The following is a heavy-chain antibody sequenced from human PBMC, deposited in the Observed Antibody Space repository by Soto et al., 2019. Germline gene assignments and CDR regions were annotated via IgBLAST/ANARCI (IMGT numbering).Heavy chain of an antibody. Sequence: SGPTLVKPTQTLTLTCTFSGFSLSTSGVGVGWIRQPPGKALEWLALIYWNDDKRYSPSLKSRLTITKDTSKNQVVLTMTNMDPVDTATYYCAHRIYSYDVNNWFDPWGQGTLVTVSS. V-gene: IGHV2-5*01. J-gene: IGHJ5*02. CDR3: AHRIYSYDVNNWFDP. CDR2: IYWNDDK. CDR1: GFSLSTSGVG. D-gene: IGHD5-18*01.